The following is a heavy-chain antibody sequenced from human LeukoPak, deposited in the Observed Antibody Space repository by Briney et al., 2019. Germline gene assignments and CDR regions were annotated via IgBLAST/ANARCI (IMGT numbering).Heavy chain of an antibody. Sequence: GGSLRLSSAASGFTVNNNYMSWVRQAPGKGLEWVSVIYSGGSTYYADSVKGRFTISRDNPKNTVYLQMISLRAEDTAVYYCAREGEHYVGVEYYYYGMDVWGQGTTVTVSS. CDR2: IYSGGST. V-gene: IGHV3-66*01. CDR1: GFTVNNNY. J-gene: IGHJ6*02. CDR3: AREGEHYVGVEYYYYGMDV. D-gene: IGHD1-26*01.